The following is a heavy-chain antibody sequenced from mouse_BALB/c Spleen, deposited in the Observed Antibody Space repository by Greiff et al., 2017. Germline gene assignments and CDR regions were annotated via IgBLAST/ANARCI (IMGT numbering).Heavy chain of an antibody. CDR3: ARKRDPFDY. CDR1: GYTFTRYW. V-gene: IGHV1-69*02. J-gene: IGHJ2*01. CDR2: IDPSDSYT. Sequence: VQLQQSGAELVKPGASVKLSCKASGYTFTRYWMHWVKQRPGQGLEWIGEIDPSDSYTNYNQKFKGKATLTVDKSSSTAYMQLSSLTSEDSAVYYCARKRDPFDYWGQGTTLTVSS.